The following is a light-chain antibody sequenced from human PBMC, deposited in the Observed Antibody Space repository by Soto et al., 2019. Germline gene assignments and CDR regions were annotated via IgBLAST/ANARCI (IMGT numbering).Light chain of an antibody. V-gene: IGKV3-20*01. CDR1: QSVSSSY. J-gene: IGKJ3*01. Sequence: EIVLTQSPCTLSLSPGERATLSCRASQSVSSSYLAWYQQKPGQAPRLLIYGASSRATGIPDRFSGSGSGTDFTLTISRLEPEDFAVYYCQRYGSSPLFTFGPGTKVDIK. CDR2: GAS. CDR3: QRYGSSPLFT.